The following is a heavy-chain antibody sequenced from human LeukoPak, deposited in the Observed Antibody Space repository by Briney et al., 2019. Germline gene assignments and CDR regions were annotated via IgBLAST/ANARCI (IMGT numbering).Heavy chain of an antibody. J-gene: IGHJ4*02. D-gene: IGHD3-22*01. CDR3: ARGNYCDSSGYWTPFDY. CDR1: GGSISSYY. V-gene: IGHV4-59*01. Sequence: SETLPLTCTVSGGSISSYYWSWIRQPPGKGLEWIGYIYYSGSGSNYYNPSLKSRLAISVDTSKNQFYLELSSVTAADTAVYYCARGNYCDSSGYWTPFDYWGRGTLVTVSS. CDR2: IYYSGSGSN.